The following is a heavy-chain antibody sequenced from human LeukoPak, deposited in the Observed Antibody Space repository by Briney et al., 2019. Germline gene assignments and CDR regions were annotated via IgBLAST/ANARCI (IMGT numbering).Heavy chain of an antibody. CDR2: INHSGST. V-gene: IGHV4-34*01. CDR3: ARGGYCSGGSCYSVWFDP. Sequence: SETLSLTCAVHGGSFSGYYWSWIRQPPGKGLEWIGEINHSGSTNYNPSLKSRVTISVDTSKNQLSLKLSSVTAADTAVYYCARGGYCSGGSCYSVWFDPWGQGTLVTVSS. D-gene: IGHD2-15*01. CDR1: GGSFSGYY. J-gene: IGHJ5*02.